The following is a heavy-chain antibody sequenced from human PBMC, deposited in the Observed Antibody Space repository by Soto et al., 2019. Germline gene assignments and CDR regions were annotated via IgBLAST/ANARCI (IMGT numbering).Heavy chain of an antibody. D-gene: IGHD3-22*01. CDR2: ISSSGSNM. CDR3: AGTDDSLDY. J-gene: IGHJ4*02. Sequence: EVQLVESGGGLVKPGGSLRLSCAGSGLTFSTYYMNWIRQAPGKGLEWVSSISSSGSNMYYTDSVKGRFTIPRDNAENSLYLQMNSLRAEDTAVYYCAGTDDSLDYWGQGTLVTVSS. V-gene: IGHV3-21*01. CDR1: GLTFSTYY.